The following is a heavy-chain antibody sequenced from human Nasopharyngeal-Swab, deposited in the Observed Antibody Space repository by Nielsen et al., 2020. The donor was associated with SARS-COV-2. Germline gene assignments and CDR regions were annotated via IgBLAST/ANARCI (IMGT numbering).Heavy chain of an antibody. Sequence: WIRQPPGKGLEWIGYIYHSGSTYYNPSLKNRVTISVDRSKNQFSLKLSSVTAADTAVYYCAREGILWFGEEMWLFFDYWGQGTLVTVSS. D-gene: IGHD3-10*01. CDR2: IYHSGST. J-gene: IGHJ4*02. CDR3: AREGILWFGEEMWLFFDY. V-gene: IGHV4-30-2*01.